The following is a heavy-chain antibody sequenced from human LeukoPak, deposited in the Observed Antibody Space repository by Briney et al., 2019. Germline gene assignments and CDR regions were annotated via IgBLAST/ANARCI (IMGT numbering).Heavy chain of an antibody. V-gene: IGHV1-2*06. CDR2: INPNSGGT. D-gene: IGHD1-1*01. CDR1: GYTFNGYY. J-gene: IGHJ6*03. CDR3: ARDRRNWISYYMDV. Sequence: ASVKVSCKASGYTFNGYYMHWVRQAPGQGLEWMGQINPNSGGTNYAQKLQGRVTMTTDTSTSTAYMELRSLRSDDTAVYYCARDRRNWISYYMDVWGKGTTVTVSS.